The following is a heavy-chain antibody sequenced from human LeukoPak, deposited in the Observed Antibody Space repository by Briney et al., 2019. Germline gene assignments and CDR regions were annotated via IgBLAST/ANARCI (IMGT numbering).Heavy chain of an antibody. D-gene: IGHD3-10*01. V-gene: IGHV3-43*02. CDR2: ISGDGGST. CDR1: GFTFDDYA. J-gene: IGHJ6*02. Sequence: GGSLRLSCAASGFTFDDYAMHWVRQAPGKGLEWVSLISGDGGSTYYADSVKGRFSISRDNSKNSLYLQMNSLRTEDTALYYFAKVGVSWCMDVWGQGTTVTVSS. CDR3: AKVGVSWCMDV.